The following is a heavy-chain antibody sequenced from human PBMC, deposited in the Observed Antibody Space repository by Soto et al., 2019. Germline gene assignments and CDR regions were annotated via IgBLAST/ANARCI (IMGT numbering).Heavy chain of an antibody. CDR1: GFTFSSYA. CDR3: AREIVDPWELPRKYYFDY. J-gene: IGHJ4*02. Sequence: GGSLRLSCAASGFTFSSYAMHWVRQAPGKGLEWVAVISYDGSNKYYADSVKGRFTISRDNSKNTLYLQMNSLRAEDTAVYYCAREIVDPWELPRKYYFDYWGQGTLVTVSS. CDR2: ISYDGSNK. D-gene: IGHD1-26*01. V-gene: IGHV3-30-3*01.